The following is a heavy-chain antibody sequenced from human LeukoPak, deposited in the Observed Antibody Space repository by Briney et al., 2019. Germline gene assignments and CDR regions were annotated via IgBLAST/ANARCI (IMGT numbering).Heavy chain of an antibody. D-gene: IGHD3-10*01. J-gene: IGHJ4*02. CDR3: ARASGIEDY. V-gene: IGHV4-61*09. Sequence: SETLSLTCTVSGVSITSGGYYWMWIRQPAGKGLGWIGHVYTSGSTKYNPSLKTPVSIDTSKNHFSLKVDSVTAADTAVYYCARASGIEDYWGQGTLVIVSS. CDR1: GVSITSGGYY. CDR2: VYTSGST.